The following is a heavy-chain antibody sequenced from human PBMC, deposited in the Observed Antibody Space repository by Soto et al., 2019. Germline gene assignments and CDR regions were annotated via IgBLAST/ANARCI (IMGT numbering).Heavy chain of an antibody. CDR2: IYYSGST. Sequence: SETLSLTCTVSGGSISSGDYYWSWIRQPPGKGLEWIGYIYYSGSTYYNPSLKSRVTISVDTSKNQFSLKLSSVTAADTAVYYCARGKDYGDYIMFDYWGQGTLVTVSS. J-gene: IGHJ4*02. CDR3: ARGKDYGDYIMFDY. D-gene: IGHD4-17*01. V-gene: IGHV4-30-4*01. CDR1: GGSISSGDYY.